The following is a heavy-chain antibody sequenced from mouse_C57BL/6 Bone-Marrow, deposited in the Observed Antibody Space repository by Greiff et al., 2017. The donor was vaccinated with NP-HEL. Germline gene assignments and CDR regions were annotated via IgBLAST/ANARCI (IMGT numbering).Heavy chain of an antibody. CDR3: TTWDSPMDY. CDR1: GFNIKDDY. V-gene: IGHV14-4*01. CDR2: IDPENGDT. J-gene: IGHJ4*01. D-gene: IGHD4-1*01. Sequence: VQLQQSGAELVRPGASVKLSGTASGFNIKDDYMHWVKQRPEQGLEWIGWIDPENGDTEYASKFQGKATITAETSSNTAYLQLSSLTSEDTAVYYCTTWDSPMDYWGQGTSVTVSS.